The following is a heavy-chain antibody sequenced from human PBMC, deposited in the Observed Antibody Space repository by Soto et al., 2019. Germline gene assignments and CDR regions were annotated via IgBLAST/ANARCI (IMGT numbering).Heavy chain of an antibody. V-gene: IGHV3-30-3*01. CDR2: ISYDGSNK. D-gene: IGHD3-22*01. J-gene: IGHJ4*02. Sequence: LRLSCAASGFTFSSYAMHWVRQAPGKGLEWVAVISYDGSNKYYADSVKGRFTISRDNSKNTLYLQMNSLRAEDTAVYYCARQLPPFITMIVGPQNVGLDYWGQGTLVTVSS. CDR3: ARQLPPFITMIVGPQNVGLDY. CDR1: GFTFSSYA.